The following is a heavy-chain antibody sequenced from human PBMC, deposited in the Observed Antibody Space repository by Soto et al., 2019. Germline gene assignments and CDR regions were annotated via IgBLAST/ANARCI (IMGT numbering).Heavy chain of an antibody. D-gene: IGHD1-1*01. J-gene: IGHJ6*02. V-gene: IGHV4-4*07. CDR3: ARGGGLERPYYYYGMDV. CDR2: IYTSGST. Sequence: SETLSLTCTVSGGSISSYYWSWIRQPAGKGLEWIGRIYTSGSTNYNPSLKSRVTMSVDTSKNQFSLKLSSVTAADTAVYYCARGGGLERPYYYYGMDVWGQGTTVTVSS. CDR1: GGSISSYY.